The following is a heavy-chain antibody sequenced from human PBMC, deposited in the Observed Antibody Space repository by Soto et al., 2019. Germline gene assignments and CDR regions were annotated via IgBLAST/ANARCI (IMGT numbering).Heavy chain of an antibody. D-gene: IGHD2-15*01. CDR3: ARHVGRGLLIRPMWDY. V-gene: IGHV4-59*08. J-gene: IGHJ4*02. Sequence: SETLSLTCTVSGGSFSSYYWSWIRQPPGKGLEWIGYIYYSGSTNYNPSLKSRVTISVDTSKNQFSLKLSSVTAADTAVYYCARHVGRGLLIRPMWDYWGQGTLVTVSS. CDR1: GGSFSSYY. CDR2: IYYSGST.